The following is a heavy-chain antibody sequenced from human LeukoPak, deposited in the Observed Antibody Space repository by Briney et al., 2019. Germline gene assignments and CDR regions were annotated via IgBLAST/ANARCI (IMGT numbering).Heavy chain of an antibody. CDR1: GFTFNRFW. Sequence: GGSLRLSCAASGFTFNRFWMHWVRQVPGKGLEWVSRINSDGGNTTYADSVRGRLTTSRDNAKDTVYLQMNSLRPDDTAVYYCTRDYGMAGSTNAFDIWGQGTMVTVSS. J-gene: IGHJ3*02. CDR2: INSDGGNT. V-gene: IGHV3-74*03. CDR3: TRDYGMAGSTNAFDI. D-gene: IGHD5-24*01.